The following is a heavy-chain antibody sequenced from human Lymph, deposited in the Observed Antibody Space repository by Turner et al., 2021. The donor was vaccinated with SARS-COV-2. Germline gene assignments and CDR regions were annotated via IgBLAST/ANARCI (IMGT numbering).Heavy chain of an antibody. D-gene: IGHD6-19*01. CDR3: AKERCTLRSGCEDY. CDR1: AVTFSSYA. V-gene: IGHV3-23*01. Sequence: EVLSLESGGGLVPLGGSLRHSCAPSAVTFSSYAMHWVRQARGKRREGVAYISDIDGTGHYTDTAKGRFTISRDESKNTLYLQMNSQRAEDTAIYYCAKERCTLRSGCEDYWGQGTLVTVSS. J-gene: IGHJ4*02. CDR2: ISDIDGTG.